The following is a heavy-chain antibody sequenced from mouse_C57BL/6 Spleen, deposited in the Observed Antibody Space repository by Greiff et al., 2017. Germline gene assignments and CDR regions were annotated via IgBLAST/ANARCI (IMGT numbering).Heavy chain of an antibody. J-gene: IGHJ4*01. Sequence: QLQQSGPELVKPGASVKISCKASGYAFSSSWMNWVKQRPGKGLEWIGRIYPGDGDTNYNGKFKGKATLTADKSSSTAYMQLSSLTSEDSAVYFCARWHYYGSSSYAMDYWGQGTSVTVSS. V-gene: IGHV1-82*01. CDR2: IYPGDGDT. CDR1: GYAFSSSW. CDR3: ARWHYYGSSSYAMDY. D-gene: IGHD1-1*01.